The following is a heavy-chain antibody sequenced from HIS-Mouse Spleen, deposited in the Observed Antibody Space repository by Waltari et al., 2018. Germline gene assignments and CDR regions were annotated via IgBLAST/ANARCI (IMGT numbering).Heavy chain of an antibody. CDR1: GGSISSSSYY. J-gene: IGHJ4*02. Sequence: QLQLQESGPGLVKPSETLSLTCTVSGGSISSSSYYWGWIRQPPGKGLEWIGRIYYSGSTYYNPSLKSRVTISVDTSKNQFSLKLSSVTAADTAVYYCASGVVVAATAVHFDYWGQGTLVTVSS. CDR2: IYYSGST. D-gene: IGHD2-15*01. V-gene: IGHV4-39*07. CDR3: ASGVVVAATAVHFDY.